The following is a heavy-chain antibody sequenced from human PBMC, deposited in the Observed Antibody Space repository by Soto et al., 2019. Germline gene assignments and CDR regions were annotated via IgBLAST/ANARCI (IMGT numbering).Heavy chain of an antibody. J-gene: IGHJ3*01. D-gene: IGHD3-9*01. CDR1: GFTFSSYG. Sequence: QVQLVESGGGVVQPGRSLRLSCAASGFTFSSYGMHWVRQAPGKGLEWVAVISYDGSNKYYADSVKGRFTISKDNSKNTLYLPMNSLGAENTAVYYCAKLLRPLLLDYDWLRSSAFDLWGQGRMVIVSS. V-gene: IGHV3-30*18. CDR2: ISYDGSNK. CDR3: AKLLRPLLLDYDWLRSSAFDL.